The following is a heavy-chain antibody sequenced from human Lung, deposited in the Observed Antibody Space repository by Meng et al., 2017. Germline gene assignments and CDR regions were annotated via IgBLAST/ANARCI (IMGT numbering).Heavy chain of an antibody. CDR2: IKPKIGDT. CDR1: GYTFRDYF. J-gene: IGHJ4*02. Sequence: QAQLAQPGAEVEEPGAPVKVSCKPSGYTFRDYFTRLVRRAPGQAPEWMGQIKPKIGDTHYGKKFPARVTMTGDTSISTAYMELSGLRSDDTAMYYCARDEDISAAGKLFGDYWGQGTLVTVSS. V-gene: IGHV1-2*06. CDR3: ARDEDISAAGKLFGDY. D-gene: IGHD6-25*01.